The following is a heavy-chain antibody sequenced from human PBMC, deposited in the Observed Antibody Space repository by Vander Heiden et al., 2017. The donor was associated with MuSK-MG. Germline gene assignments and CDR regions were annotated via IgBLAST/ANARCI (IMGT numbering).Heavy chain of an antibody. J-gene: IGHJ3*02. CDR1: GGSINSGSYY. V-gene: IGHV4-61*02. Sequence: QVQLQESGPGLVKPSQTLSLTCTVSGGSINSGSYYWTWIRQPAGKEPEWIGRIHTSGATYFNPSLKSRVSISLDTSRSQFSLKLSSVTATDTAMYFCARERDYDDGFDIWGQGTMVIVSS. D-gene: IGHD4-17*01. CDR3: ARERDYDDGFDI. CDR2: IHTSGAT.